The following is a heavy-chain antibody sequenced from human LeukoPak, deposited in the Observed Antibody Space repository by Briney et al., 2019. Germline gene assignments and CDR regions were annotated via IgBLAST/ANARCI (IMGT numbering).Heavy chain of an antibody. Sequence: PGGSLRLSCVASGFTFDEYAIHWVRQAPGKGLEWVSGITWTGGIIGYADSVKGRFAISRENAKNSPYLQMNSLRAEDTALYYCAKIVSGSHYSGDYWGQGALVIVSS. CDR2: ITWTGGII. V-gene: IGHV3-9*01. CDR1: GFTFDEYA. D-gene: IGHD1-26*01. J-gene: IGHJ4*02. CDR3: AKIVSGSHYSGDY.